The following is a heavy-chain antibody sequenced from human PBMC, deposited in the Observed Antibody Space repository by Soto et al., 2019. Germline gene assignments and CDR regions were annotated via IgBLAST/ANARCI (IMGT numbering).Heavy chain of an antibody. D-gene: IGHD6-13*01. CDR2: INPNSGGT. V-gene: IGHV1-2*04. CDR3: ASDLAGKGSSPIPGGMDV. J-gene: IGHJ6*02. CDR1: GYTFTGYY. Sequence: ASVKVSCKASGYTFTGYYMHWVRQAPGQGLEWMGWINPNSGGTNYAQKFQGWVTMTRDTSISTAYMELSRLRSDDTAVYYCASDLAGKGSSPIPGGMDVWGQGTTVTVSS.